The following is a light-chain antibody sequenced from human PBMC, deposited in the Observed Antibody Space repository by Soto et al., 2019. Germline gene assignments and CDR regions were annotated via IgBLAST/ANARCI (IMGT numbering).Light chain of an antibody. J-gene: IGLJ2*01. Sequence: QSALTQPASVSGSAGRSITISCTGGSSDVGSYNLVSWYQQHPGKAPKLIIYEGSQRPSGFSNRFSGSKSDNTASLTIAGLQTEDVADYYCCSYAGGSTWVFGGGTKLTV. V-gene: IGLV2-23*01. CDR3: CSYAGGSTWV. CDR1: SSDVGSYNL. CDR2: EGS.